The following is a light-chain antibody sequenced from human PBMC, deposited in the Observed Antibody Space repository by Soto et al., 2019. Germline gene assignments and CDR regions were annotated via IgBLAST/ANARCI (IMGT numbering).Light chain of an antibody. CDR1: SSDVGGYNY. J-gene: IGLJ1*01. V-gene: IGLV2-14*01. Sequence: QSVLTQPASVSGSPGQSITISCTGTSSDVGGYNYVSWYQQHPGTAPKLMIYEVSNRPSGLSNRFSGSKSGNTASLAISGLQAEDKADYYCSSYTSSSSLYVFGTGTKVTVL. CDR3: SSYTSSSSLYV. CDR2: EVS.